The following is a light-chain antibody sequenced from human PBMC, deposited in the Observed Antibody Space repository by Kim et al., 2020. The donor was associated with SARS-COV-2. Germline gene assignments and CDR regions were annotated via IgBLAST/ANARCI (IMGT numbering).Light chain of an antibody. CDR3: QSYNRSNVV. J-gene: IGLJ2*01. V-gene: IGLV6-57*03. CDR1: SGSFADNY. Sequence: GQTVTISCTRSSGSFADNYVQWYQQRPGGVPTTVIYENDQRPSGVSDRFSGSIDNSSNSAALTSSGLKTEDEADYYCQSYNRSNVVFGGGTQLTVL. CDR2: END.